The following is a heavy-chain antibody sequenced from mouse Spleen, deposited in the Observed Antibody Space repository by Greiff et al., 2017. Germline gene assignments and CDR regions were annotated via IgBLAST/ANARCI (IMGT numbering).Heavy chain of an antibody. V-gene: IGHV3-8*01. J-gene: IGHJ2*01. CDR1: GYSITSDY. CDR3: AGLYGEGLCLAY. CDR2: ISYSGGT. D-gene: IGHD6-1*01. Sequence: DVQLQESGPGLAKPSQTLTLTCSVTGYSITSDYWNWIRKFPGNKLEYMGYISYSGGTYENPSLKRRISISRDTTKKEYYLKMNSVTTENTTTYYCAGLYGEGLCLAYWGQGTTVTVSA.